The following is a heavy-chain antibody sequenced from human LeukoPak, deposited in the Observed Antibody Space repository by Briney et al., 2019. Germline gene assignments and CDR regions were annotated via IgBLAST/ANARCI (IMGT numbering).Heavy chain of an antibody. CDR1: GFTFSSYG. CDR3: ARDPYSSSWDDAFDI. CDR2: IWYDGSNK. V-gene: IGHV3-33*01. D-gene: IGHD6-13*01. Sequence: GGSLRLSCAASGFTFSSYGMHWVRQAPGKGLEWVAVIWYDGSNKYYADSVEGRFTISRDNSKNTLYLQMNSLRAEDTAVYYCARDPYSSSWDDAFDIWGQGTMVTVSS. J-gene: IGHJ3*02.